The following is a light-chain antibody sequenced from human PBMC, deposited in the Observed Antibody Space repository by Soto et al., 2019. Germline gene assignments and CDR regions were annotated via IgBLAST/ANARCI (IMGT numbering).Light chain of an antibody. CDR1: QDISNH. Sequence: DIQMTQSPSSLSASVVDRVTITCQASQDISNHLNWYQQKPGKAPELLMFDASNLEPGVPSRFSGSGSGTEFTLTISSLQPDDFATYYCQQYNSYRTFGQGTKVDIK. V-gene: IGKV1-33*01. CDR2: DAS. J-gene: IGKJ1*01. CDR3: QQYNSYRT.